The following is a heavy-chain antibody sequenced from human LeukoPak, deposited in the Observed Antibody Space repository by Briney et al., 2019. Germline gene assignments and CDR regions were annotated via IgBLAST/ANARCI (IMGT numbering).Heavy chain of an antibody. J-gene: IGHJ4*02. CDR2: INHSGIT. Sequence: PSETLSLTCAVHGASFSAYYWSWIRQPPGKGLEWIGEINHSGITNYSPSLKTRVTISADPSKNQFSLKLTSVTAADTAVYYCASADYDISTGFYIGLDYWGQGTLVSVSS. CDR1: GASFSAYY. CDR3: ASADYDISTGFYIGLDY. V-gene: IGHV4-34*01. D-gene: IGHD3-9*01.